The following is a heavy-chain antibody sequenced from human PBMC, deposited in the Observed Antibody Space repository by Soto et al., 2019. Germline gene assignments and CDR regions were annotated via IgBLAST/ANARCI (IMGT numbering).Heavy chain of an antibody. CDR1: GFTFEDYA. J-gene: IGHJ6*03. CDR3: AKGRGPRSYYYMDV. D-gene: IGHD3-10*01. CDR2: ISWNSGTI. V-gene: IGHV3-9*01. Sequence: EVQLVESGGGLVQPGRSLRLSCAASGFTFEDYAMHWVRQVPGKGQEWVSDISWNSGTIGYADSVKGRFTISRDNAKNSLDLQMNSLRAEDTALYYCAKGRGPRSYYYMDVWGKGTTVTVSS.